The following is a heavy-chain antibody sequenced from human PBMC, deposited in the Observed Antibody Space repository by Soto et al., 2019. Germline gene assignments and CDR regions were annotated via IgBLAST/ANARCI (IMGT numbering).Heavy chain of an antibody. D-gene: IGHD3-22*01. J-gene: IGHJ3*02. CDR1: GYTFTSYW. Sequence: PGESLKISCKGSGYTFTSYWIGWVRQMPGKGLGWMGIIYPGDSDTRYSPSFQGQVTISADKSISTAYLQWSSLKASDTAMYYCARHQHYYDSSGYYPDAFDIWGQGTMVTVSS. V-gene: IGHV5-51*01. CDR2: IYPGDSDT. CDR3: ARHQHYYDSSGYYPDAFDI.